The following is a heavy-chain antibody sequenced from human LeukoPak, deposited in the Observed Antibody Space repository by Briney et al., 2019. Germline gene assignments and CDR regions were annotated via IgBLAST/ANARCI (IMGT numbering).Heavy chain of an antibody. CDR1: GFTFNPYA. CDR2: ITGSGRST. D-gene: IGHD6-19*01. J-gene: IGHJ4*02. CDR3: AKDQSEVAVAYFFDS. V-gene: IGHV3-23*01. Sequence: GGSLRLSCAASGFTFNPYAMTWVRQAPGKGLEWLSSITGSGRSTYYPDSVKGRFTISRDNSTNTLYLQMTGLSADDPADFYCAKDQSEVAVAYFFDSWGQGALVTVSS.